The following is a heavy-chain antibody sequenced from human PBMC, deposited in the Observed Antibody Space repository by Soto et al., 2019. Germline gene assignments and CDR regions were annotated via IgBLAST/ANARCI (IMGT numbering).Heavy chain of an antibody. Sequence: QVQLQESGPGLVKPSETLSLTCTVSGGSISSYYWSWIRQPPGKGLEWIGYIYYSGSTNYNPSLKSRVTISVDTSKNQFSLKLSSVTAADPAVYYCARIDYGDNGDWFDPWGQGTLVTVSS. V-gene: IGHV4-59*08. CDR3: ARIDYGDNGDWFDP. J-gene: IGHJ5*02. CDR1: GGSISSYY. CDR2: IYYSGST. D-gene: IGHD4-17*01.